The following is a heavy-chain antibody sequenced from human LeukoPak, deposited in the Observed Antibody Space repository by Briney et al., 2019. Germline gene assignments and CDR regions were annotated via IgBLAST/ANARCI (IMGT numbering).Heavy chain of an antibody. D-gene: IGHD2-2*01. V-gene: IGHV1-69*02. J-gene: IGHJ4*02. CDR3: ARGYCSSTSCYRSDY. CDR2: IIPILGIA. CDR1: GGTFSSYT. Sequence: ASVKVSCTASGGTFSSYTISWVRQAPGQGLEWMGRIIPILGIANYAQKFQGRVTITADKSTSTAYMELSSLRSEDTAVYYCARGYCSSTSCYRSDYWGQGTLVTVSS.